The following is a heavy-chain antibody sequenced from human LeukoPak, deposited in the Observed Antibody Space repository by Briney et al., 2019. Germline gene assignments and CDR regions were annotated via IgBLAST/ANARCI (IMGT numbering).Heavy chain of an antibody. CDR1: GFTFNSYA. V-gene: IGHV3-23*01. D-gene: IGHD5-18*01. CDR3: AKQGTAMVTTWFDP. Sequence: PGGSLRLSCAASGFTFNSYAMSWVRQAPWERLQWVSCISDSGGNTYYADSVRGRFTISRDNSKNMLYLQMNSLRAEDTAVYYCAKQGTAMVTTWFDPWGQGTLVTVSS. CDR2: ISDSGGNT. J-gene: IGHJ5*02.